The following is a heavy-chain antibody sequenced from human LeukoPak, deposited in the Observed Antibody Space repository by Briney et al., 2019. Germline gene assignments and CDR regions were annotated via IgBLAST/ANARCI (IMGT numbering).Heavy chain of an antibody. CDR1: GYTFTGYY. CDR3: ARIKDCSSTSCYSFYYGMDV. D-gene: IGHD2-2*01. V-gene: IGHV1-2*02. CDR2: INPNSGGT. Sequence: ASVKVSCKASGYTFTGYYMHWVRQAPGQGLEWMGWINPNSGGTNYAQKFQGRVTMTRDTSISTAYVELSRLRSDDTAVYYCARIKDCSSTSCYSFYYGMDVWGQGTTVTVSS. J-gene: IGHJ6*02.